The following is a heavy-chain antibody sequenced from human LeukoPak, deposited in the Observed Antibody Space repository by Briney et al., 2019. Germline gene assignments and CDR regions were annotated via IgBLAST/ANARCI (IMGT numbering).Heavy chain of an antibody. V-gene: IGHV4-39*01. CDR2: IYYSVSP. Sequence: SETLSLTCTVSGGSISSSSYYWGWIRQPPGKGLERIGSIYYSVSPYYNPSLKSRVTISVDTSKNQFSQKLSSVTAADTAVYYCARSRPYCSGGSCSPFDPWGQGTLVTVSS. CDR1: GGSISSSSYY. CDR3: ARSRPYCSGGSCSPFDP. J-gene: IGHJ5*02. D-gene: IGHD2-15*01.